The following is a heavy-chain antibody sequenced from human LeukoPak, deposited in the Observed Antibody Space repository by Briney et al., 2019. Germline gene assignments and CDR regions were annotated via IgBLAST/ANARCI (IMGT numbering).Heavy chain of an antibody. D-gene: IGHD2-21*02. CDR2: ISSRNRYI. V-gene: IGHV3-21*01. Sequence: GGSLRLSCAASGFTFISYSMNWVPQAPGKGLGWVSSISSRNRYINYADSLKGRFPISRDHPKNPLSLQTKSLRAEARAVYYCAGWLLDDAFDIWGQGTMVTVSS. CDR3: AGWLLDDAFDI. CDR1: GFTFISYS. J-gene: IGHJ3*02.